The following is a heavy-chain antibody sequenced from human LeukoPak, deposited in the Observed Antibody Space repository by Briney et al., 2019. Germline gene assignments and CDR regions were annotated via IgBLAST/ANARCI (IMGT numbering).Heavy chain of an antibody. J-gene: IGHJ4*02. CDR3: AKDAAGPEY. CDR2: ISASGRDT. Sequence: GGSLRLSCVVSGLSFSSYSMTWVRQAPGKGLEWVSGISASGRDTWFPDSVKGRFTTSRDNSKNTLFLQMNSLRAEDTAIYYCAKDAAGPEYWGQGTLVTVSS. CDR1: GLSFSSYS. D-gene: IGHD6-13*01. V-gene: IGHV3-23*01.